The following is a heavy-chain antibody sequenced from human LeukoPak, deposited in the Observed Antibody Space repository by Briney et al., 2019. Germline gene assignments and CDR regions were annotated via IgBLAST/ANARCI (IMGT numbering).Heavy chain of an antibody. V-gene: IGHV1-2*02. D-gene: IGHD7-27*01. CDR2: INPYSGGT. Sequence: GASVKVSCKASGYTFTGYYMHWVRQAPGQGLEWMGWINPYSGGTNYAQKLQGRVTMTRDTSISTAYMELSRLRSDDTAVYYCARDRNWGWGGFGYNYYYMDVWGKGTTVTISS. J-gene: IGHJ6*03. CDR1: GYTFTGYY. CDR3: ARDRNWGWGGFGYNYYYMDV.